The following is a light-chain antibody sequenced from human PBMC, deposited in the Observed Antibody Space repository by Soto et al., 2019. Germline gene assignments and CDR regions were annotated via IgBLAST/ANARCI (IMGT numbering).Light chain of an antibody. CDR3: QQYGGSTRT. J-gene: IGKJ1*01. Sequence: EIVLTQSPGTLSLSPGERATLSCRASQSFSRSYLAWYQQKPGQAPRLIIHGASSRATGVPDRITGSGSGTDFTLSISRLEPEDFAVYYCQQYGGSTRTFGQGTKVDI. CDR1: QSFSRSY. CDR2: GAS. V-gene: IGKV3-20*01.